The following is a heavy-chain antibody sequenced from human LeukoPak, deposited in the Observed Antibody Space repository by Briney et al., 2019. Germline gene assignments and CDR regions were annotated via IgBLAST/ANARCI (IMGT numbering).Heavy chain of an antibody. Sequence: SVKVSCKASGGTFISYAISWVRQAPGQGLEWMGGIIPIFGTANYAQKFQGRVTITADESTSTAYMELSSLRSEDTAVYYCARDYYDSSGYYPNLYYFDYWGQGTLVTVSS. CDR2: IIPIFGTA. D-gene: IGHD3-22*01. CDR1: GGTFISYA. J-gene: IGHJ4*02. V-gene: IGHV1-69*13. CDR3: ARDYYDSSGYYPNLYYFDY.